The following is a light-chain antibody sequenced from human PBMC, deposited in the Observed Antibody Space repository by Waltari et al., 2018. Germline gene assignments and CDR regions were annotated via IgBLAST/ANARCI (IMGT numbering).Light chain of an antibody. J-gene: IGKJ3*01. V-gene: IGKV3-20*01. CDR3: QQYSRSPRLIT. CDR2: GAS. CDR1: QSVGSTY. Sequence: EIVLTQSPGTLSLSPGERATLSCRASQSVGSTYLAWYQKKPGQAPSLLIYGASSRATGIPDRFSGSGSGTDFTVTIGRLEPDDFAVHYCQQYSRSPRLITFGPGTKVDIK.